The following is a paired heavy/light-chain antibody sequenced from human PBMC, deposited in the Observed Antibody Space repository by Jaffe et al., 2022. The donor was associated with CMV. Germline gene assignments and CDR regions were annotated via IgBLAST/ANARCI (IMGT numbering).Light chain of an antibody. CDR3: QQRSNWPLT. V-gene: IGKV3-11*01. Sequence: EIVLTQSPDTLSLSPGEGATLFCRASQSVSSYLAWYQQKPGQAPRLLIYDTFNRATGIPARFSGSGSGTDFTLTISSLEPEDFAVYYCQQRSNWPLTFGGGTKVEIK. J-gene: IGKJ4*01. CDR2: DTF. CDR1: QSVSSY.
Heavy chain of an antibody. Sequence: QVQLVESGGGVVQPGGSLRLSCIVSGLTFSTSGMHWVRQAPGKGLEWVAMIWYDGSNQYYADPVKGRFTISRDNSKNMLYLQMSSLRDEDTAVYYCARDKGTRYNDYWGQGTLVTVSS. V-gene: IGHV3-33*08. J-gene: IGHJ4*02. CDR2: IWYDGSNQ. D-gene: IGHD2-2*02. CDR3: ARDKGTRYNDY. CDR1: GLTFSTSG.